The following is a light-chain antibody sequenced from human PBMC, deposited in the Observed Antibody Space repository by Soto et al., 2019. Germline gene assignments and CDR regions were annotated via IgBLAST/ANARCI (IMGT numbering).Light chain of an antibody. CDR3: QQYGNSLWT. V-gene: IGKV3-20*01. CDR2: GPS. CDR1: QSISSSY. Sequence: EIVLTQSPGTLSLSPGERVTLSCRASQSISSSYLAWYQQKPGQAPRLLIYGPSSRATGISDRFSGSGSGTDFTLTISRLEPEDFAVYYCQQYGNSLWTFGQGTKVEIK. J-gene: IGKJ1*01.